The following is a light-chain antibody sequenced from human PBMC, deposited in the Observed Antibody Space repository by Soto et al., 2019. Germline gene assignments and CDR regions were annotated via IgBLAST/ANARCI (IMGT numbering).Light chain of an antibody. V-gene: IGKV1-33*01. CDR3: QQYDNFSPYT. CDR2: DAS. Sequence: DIQMTQSPSSLSASVGDRVTITCQASQDISNYLNWYQQKPGKAPKLLIYDASNFETGVPSRFSGSGSGKYFTFTISSLRPEDIATYYCQQYDNFSPYTFGQGNKVEIE. CDR1: QDISNY. J-gene: IGKJ2*01.